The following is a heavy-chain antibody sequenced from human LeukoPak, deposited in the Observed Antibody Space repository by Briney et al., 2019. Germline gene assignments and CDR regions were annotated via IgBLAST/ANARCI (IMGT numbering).Heavy chain of an antibody. J-gene: IGHJ4*02. CDR2: IYYSGST. CDR1: GGSISSSSYY. Sequence: PSETLSLTCTVSGGSISSSSYYWGWIRQPPGKGVEWIGSIYYSGSTYYNPSLKSRVTISVDTSKNQFSLKLSSVTAADTAVYYCARGGYSYGYVSDYWGQGTLVTVSS. D-gene: IGHD5-18*01. CDR3: ARGGYSYGYVSDY. V-gene: IGHV4-39*01.